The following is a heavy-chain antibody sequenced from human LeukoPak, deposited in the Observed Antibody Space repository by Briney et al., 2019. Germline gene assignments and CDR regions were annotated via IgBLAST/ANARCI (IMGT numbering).Heavy chain of an antibody. CDR3: ARDGETAAAGTEYYYYGMDV. J-gene: IGHJ6*02. D-gene: IGHD6-13*01. CDR2: HSRTRSYT. V-gene: IGHV3-21*01. CDR1: GFTVSSNY. Sequence: PGGSLRLSCAGSGFTVSSNYMSWVRQAPGKGLGWVSSHSRTRSYTYYADSVRGRFTISRDNAKNSLYLQVNSLRAEDTAVYYCARDGETAAAGTEYYYYGMDVWGQGTTVTVSS.